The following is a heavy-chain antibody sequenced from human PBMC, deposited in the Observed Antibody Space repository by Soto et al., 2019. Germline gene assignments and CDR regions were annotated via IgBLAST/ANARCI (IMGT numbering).Heavy chain of an antibody. V-gene: IGHV4-59*01. D-gene: IGHD3-10*01. CDR3: AREFRGVTNNWFDP. J-gene: IGHJ5*02. CDR2: IYYSGST. Sequence: SETLSLTCTFSGGSISSYYWSWIRQPPGKGLEWIGYIYYSGSTNYNPSLKSRVTISVDTSKNQFSLKLSSVTAADTAVYYCAREFRGVTNNWFDPWGQGTLVTVSS. CDR1: GGSISSYY.